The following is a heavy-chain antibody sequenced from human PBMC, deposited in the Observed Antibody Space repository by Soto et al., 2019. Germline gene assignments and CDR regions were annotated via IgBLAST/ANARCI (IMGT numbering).Heavy chain of an antibody. CDR3: ARDVGNGYTVDY. D-gene: IGHD1-1*01. Sequence: HPGGSLSLSCTGSGFTFSNYAMSWVRQAPGKGLEWVSDISASDTKKYYVDSVTGRFTISRDKSKNTLYLQMNSLRVEDTAIYYCARDVGNGYTVDYWGQGTLVTVSS. J-gene: IGHJ4*02. CDR1: GFTFSNYA. CDR2: ISASDTKK. V-gene: IGHV3-23*01.